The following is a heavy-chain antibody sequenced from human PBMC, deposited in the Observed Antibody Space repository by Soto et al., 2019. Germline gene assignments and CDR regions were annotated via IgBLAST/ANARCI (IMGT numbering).Heavy chain of an antibody. J-gene: IGHJ4*02. CDR1: GYTFTGYY. CDR3: ATPGYSNKQVPFDY. Sequence: EASVKVSCKASGYTFTGYYMHWVRQAPGQGLEWMGWINPNSGGTNYAQKFQGRVTMTRDTSISTAYMELSRLRSDDTAVYYCATPGYSNKQVPFDYWGQGTLVTVSS. D-gene: IGHD6-13*01. V-gene: IGHV1-2*02. CDR2: INPNSGGT.